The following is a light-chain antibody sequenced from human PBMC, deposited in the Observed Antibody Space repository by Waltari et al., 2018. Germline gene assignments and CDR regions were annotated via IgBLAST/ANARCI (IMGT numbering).Light chain of an antibody. V-gene: IGLV2-23*02. J-gene: IGLJ3*02. Sequence: QSALTQPASVSGSPGQSITISCTGTSSDVGSYNLVSWYQQPPGKATQLMIYEVSKRPSGVSKRLSGVKAGNTSSLTISGLQDEDEADYYCCSYAGSSTGVFGGGTKLTVL. CDR1: SSDVGSYNL. CDR2: EVS. CDR3: CSYAGSSTGV.